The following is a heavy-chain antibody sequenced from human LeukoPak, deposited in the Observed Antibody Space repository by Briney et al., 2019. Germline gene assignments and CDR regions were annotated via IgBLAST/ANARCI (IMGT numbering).Heavy chain of an antibody. CDR1: DGSISSRSYY. CDR3: PFASGALGKLAFDI. D-gene: IGHD3-10*01. Sequence: SETLSLTCSVSDGSISSRSYYWGWIRQPPGKGLEWIGSISYSGSTYYNPSLKGRVTISMDTSKNQFSLKLNSVTAADTAVYYCPFASGALGKLAFDIWGQGTMVTVSS. V-gene: IGHV4-39*01. CDR2: ISYSGST. J-gene: IGHJ3*02.